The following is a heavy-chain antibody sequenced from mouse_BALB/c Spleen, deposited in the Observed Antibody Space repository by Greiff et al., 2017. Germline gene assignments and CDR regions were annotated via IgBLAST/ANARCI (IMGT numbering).Heavy chain of an antibody. Sequence: VQLQQSGAELVKPGASVKLSCTASGFNIKDTYMHWVKQRPEQGLEWIGRIDPANGNTKYDPKFQGKATITADTSSNTAYLQLSSLTSEDTAVYDCARGWLLRWYAMDYWGQGTSVTVSS. CDR1: GFNIKDTY. J-gene: IGHJ4*01. V-gene: IGHV14-3*02. CDR2: IDPANGNT. D-gene: IGHD2-3*01. CDR3: ARGWLLRWYAMDY.